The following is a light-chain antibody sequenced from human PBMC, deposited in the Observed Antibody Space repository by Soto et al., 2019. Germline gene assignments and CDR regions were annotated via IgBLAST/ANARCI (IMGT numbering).Light chain of an antibody. CDR1: QNINNW. CDR3: QHMRT. J-gene: IGKJ1*01. Sequence: DIQMTQSPSTLSASVGARVTITCRASQNINNWIAWYQQKPGKATKFLIYDASTLESWGPSRFSGSGFGTEFSLTISSLQPDDFGSYYCQHMRTFGQGTKVESK. CDR2: DAS. V-gene: IGKV1-5*01.